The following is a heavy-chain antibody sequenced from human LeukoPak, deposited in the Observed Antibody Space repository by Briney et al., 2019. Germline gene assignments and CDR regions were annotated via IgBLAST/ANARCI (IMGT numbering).Heavy chain of an antibody. CDR2: ISGSGGSS. V-gene: IGHV3-23*01. Sequence: GSLRLSCAASGFTFTSYAMSWVRQAPGKGLEWVSAISGSGGSSHYADSVKGRFTLSGDNSKSTLYLQMNSLRAEDTAVYYCAREYGSGSYYYDYWGQGTLVTVSS. J-gene: IGHJ4*02. CDR3: AREYGSGSYYYDY. CDR1: GFTFTSYA. D-gene: IGHD3-10*01.